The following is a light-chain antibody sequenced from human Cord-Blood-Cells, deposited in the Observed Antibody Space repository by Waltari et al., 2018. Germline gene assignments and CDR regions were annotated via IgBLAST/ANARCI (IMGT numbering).Light chain of an antibody. V-gene: IGKV3-15*01. CDR3: QQYNNWPRA. CDR1: QSVSSN. Sequence: EIVMMQSPATLSVSPGERATLASRASQSVSSNLAWYQQKPGQAPRLPIYGASTMATGIPSRFSGSGSRTEFTLTISIRQSEYFAVYYYQQYNNWPRAFGKVTNVEIK. J-gene: IGKJ1*01. CDR2: GAS.